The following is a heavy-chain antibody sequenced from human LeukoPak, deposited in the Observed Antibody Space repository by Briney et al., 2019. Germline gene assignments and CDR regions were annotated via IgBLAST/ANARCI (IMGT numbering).Heavy chain of an antibody. J-gene: IGHJ4*02. CDR2: IYHSGST. D-gene: IGHD4-11*01. V-gene: IGHV4-38-2*01. Sequence: SETLSLTCAVSGYSISSGYYWGWIRQPPGKGLEWIGSIYHSGSTYNNPSLKSRVTISVDTSKNQFSLKLSSVTAADTAVYYCARHVLGATVTTFDYWGQGTLVTVSS. CDR3: ARHVLGATVTTFDY. CDR1: GYSISSGYY.